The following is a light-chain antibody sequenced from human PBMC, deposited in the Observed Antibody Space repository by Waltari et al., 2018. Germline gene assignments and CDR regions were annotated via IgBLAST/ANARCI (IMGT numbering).Light chain of an antibody. CDR3: SSYTTSSTLV. Sequence: QSALTQPASVSGSPGQSIPLSCPGTSSDVGGYTSVSWYQHHPGRAPKLMISDVNSRPSGVSNRFSGSKSGNTASLTISGLQTEDEADYSCSSYTTSSTLVFGGGTQLTVL. V-gene: IGLV2-14*03. J-gene: IGLJ2*01. CDR2: DVN. CDR1: SSDVGGYTS.